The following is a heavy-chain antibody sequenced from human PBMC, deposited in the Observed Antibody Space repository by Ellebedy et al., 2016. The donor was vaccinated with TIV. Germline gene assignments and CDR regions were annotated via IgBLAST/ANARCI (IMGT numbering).Heavy chain of an antibody. J-gene: IGHJ5*02. V-gene: IGHV1-18*01. CDR3: ARDVDTAMVKGWFDP. CDR1: GYTFTSYG. Sequence: ASVKVSCXASGYTFTSYGISWVRQAPGQGLEWMGWISAYNGSTNYAQKLQGRVTMTTDTSTSTAYMELRSLRSDDTAVYYCARDVDTAMVKGWFDPWGQGTLVTVSS. CDR2: ISAYNGST. D-gene: IGHD5-18*01.